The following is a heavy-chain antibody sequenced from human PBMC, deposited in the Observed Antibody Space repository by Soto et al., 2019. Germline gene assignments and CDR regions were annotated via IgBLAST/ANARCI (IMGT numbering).Heavy chain of an antibody. CDR1: GFTFSSSF. V-gene: IGHV3-7*03. D-gene: IGHD6-19*01. CDR3: ARYFRGSGRYFFDY. CDR2: INQDGGGT. J-gene: IGHJ4*02. Sequence: EVQLVESGGALVQPGGSLRLSCVASGFTFSSSFMGWVRQAPGKGLEWVANINQDGGGTYYVDSVQGRFTISRDNAKDSLFLQLNSLRGEETAVYYCARYFRGSGRYFFDYWGQGTLVTVSS.